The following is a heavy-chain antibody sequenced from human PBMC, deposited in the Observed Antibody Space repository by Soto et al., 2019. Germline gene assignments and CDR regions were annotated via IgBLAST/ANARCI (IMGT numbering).Heavy chain of an antibody. CDR3: ERDGYDGSGSPYPAY. CDR1: GGSMSEYF. CDR2: IYYLGST. J-gene: IGHJ4*02. Sequence: ESLCLTGRGSGGSMSEYFWSWIRQSPGKGLEWIGYIYYLGSTDYNPSLKSRVTISVDTSKRQFSLSLTSVTAADTAVYYCERDGYDGSGSPYPAYWGPGTQVTVSS. V-gene: IGHV4-59*01. D-gene: IGHD3-10*01.